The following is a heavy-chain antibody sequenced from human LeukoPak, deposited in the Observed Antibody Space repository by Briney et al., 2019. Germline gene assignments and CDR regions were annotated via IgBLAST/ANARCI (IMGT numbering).Heavy chain of an antibody. D-gene: IGHD3-22*01. CDR3: VRKRKYYYDSSGRSDY. J-gene: IGHJ4*02. CDR2: MNPNSGNT. Sequence: GASVKVSCKASGYTFTSYDINWVRQATGQGLEWMGWMNPNSGNTGYAQKFQGRVTMTRNTSISTAYMELTSLGSEDTAVYYCVRKRKYYYDSSGRSDYWGQGTLVTVSS. V-gene: IGHV1-8*01. CDR1: GYTFTSYD.